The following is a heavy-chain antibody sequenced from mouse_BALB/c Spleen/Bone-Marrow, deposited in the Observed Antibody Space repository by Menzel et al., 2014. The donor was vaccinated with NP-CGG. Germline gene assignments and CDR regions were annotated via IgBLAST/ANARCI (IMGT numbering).Heavy chain of an antibody. CDR2: INPDSSTI. CDR3: ASLHYYGFFAY. CDR1: GFDFSRYW. V-gene: IGHV4-1*02. J-gene: IGHJ3*01. Sequence: VMLVESGGGLVRPGGSLKLSCAASGFDFSRYWMSWVRQAPGKGLEWIGEINPDSSTIDYTPSLKDKFIISRDNAKNTLCLQMRKLRSEDSALYYCASLHYYGFFAYWGQGTLVTVSA. D-gene: IGHD1-2*01.